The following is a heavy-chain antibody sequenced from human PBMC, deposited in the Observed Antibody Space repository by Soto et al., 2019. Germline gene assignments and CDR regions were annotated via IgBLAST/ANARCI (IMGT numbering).Heavy chain of an antibody. CDR2: INPKSGGT. J-gene: IGHJ6*02. V-gene: IGHV1-2*04. Sequence: ASVKVSCKASGYSFTDYHIHWVRQAPGQGLEWLGRINPKSGGTSTAQKFQGWVTMTTDTSISTASMELTRMTSDDTAIYYCARGDSTDCSNGVCSFFYNHDMDVWGQGTTVTVSS. CDR3: ARGDSTDCSNGVCSFFYNHDMDV. CDR1: GYSFTDYH. D-gene: IGHD2-8*01.